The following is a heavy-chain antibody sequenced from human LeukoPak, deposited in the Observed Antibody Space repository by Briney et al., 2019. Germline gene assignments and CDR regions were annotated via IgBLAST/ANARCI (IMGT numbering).Heavy chain of an antibody. CDR2: IKQDGSEK. V-gene: IGHV3-7*01. Sequence: GGSLRLSCAASGFTFSSYWMSWVRQAPGKGLEWVANIKQDGSEKYYVDSVKGRLTISRDNAQNSLYLQMNSLRAEDTAVYYCARVSITGYYYYMDVWGKGTTVTVSS. CDR1: GFTFSSYW. D-gene: IGHD5-24*01. J-gene: IGHJ6*03. CDR3: ARVSITGYYYYMDV.